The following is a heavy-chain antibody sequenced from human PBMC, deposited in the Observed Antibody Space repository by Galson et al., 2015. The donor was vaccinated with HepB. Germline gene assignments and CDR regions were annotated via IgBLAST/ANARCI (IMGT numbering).Heavy chain of an antibody. J-gene: IGHJ4*02. CDR2: IYYSGST. D-gene: IGHD2-2*01. V-gene: IGHV4-30-4*01. Sequence: RQPPGKGLEWIGYIYYSGSTYYNPSLKSRVTISVDTSKNQFSLKLSSVTAADTAVYYCARAAFAGVPAAIGAFDYWGQGTLVTVSS. CDR3: ARAAFAGVPAAIGAFDY.